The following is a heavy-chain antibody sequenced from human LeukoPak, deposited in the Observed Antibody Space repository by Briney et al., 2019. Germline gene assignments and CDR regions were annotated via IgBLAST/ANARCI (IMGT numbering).Heavy chain of an antibody. D-gene: IGHD4-17*01. CDR3: ARGRYGDELLIDY. CDR1: GGSISSGGYS. CDR2: IYYSGST. J-gene: IGHJ4*02. V-gene: IGHV4-30-4*08. Sequence: SQTLSLTCAVSGGSISSGGYSWSWIRQPPGKGLEWIGYIYYSGSTYYNPSLKSRVTISVDTSKNQFSLKLSSVTAADTAVYYCARGRYGDELLIDYWGQGTLVTVSS.